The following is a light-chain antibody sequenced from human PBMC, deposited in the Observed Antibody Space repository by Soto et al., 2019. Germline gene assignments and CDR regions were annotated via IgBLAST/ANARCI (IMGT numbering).Light chain of an antibody. CDR3: QQYGSSST. Sequence: EIVLTQSPGTLSLSPGERATLSCRASQSVSSSYLAWYQQKPGQAPRLLIYGASSRPTGIPDRFSGSGSGTDFTLTSSRLEPEDFAVYYCQQYGSSSTFGQGTLLEIK. CDR2: GAS. J-gene: IGKJ5*01. CDR1: QSVSSSY. V-gene: IGKV3-20*01.